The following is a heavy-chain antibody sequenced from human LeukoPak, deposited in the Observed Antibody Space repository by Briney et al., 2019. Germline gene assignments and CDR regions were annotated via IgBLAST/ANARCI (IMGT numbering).Heavy chain of an antibody. CDR1: GFSFSYAW. Sequence: TGGSLRLSCAASGFSFSYAWISWVRQVPGMGLEWVGRIKTKADGETTDYAAPVKGRFTISRDDSENTVFLQMNSLKSDDTAVYYCATKKGSVYVYHDSFDIWGQGTMVIVSS. CDR3: ATKKGSVYVYHDSFDI. D-gene: IGHD3-3*01. CDR2: IKTKADGETT. V-gene: IGHV3-15*01. J-gene: IGHJ3*02.